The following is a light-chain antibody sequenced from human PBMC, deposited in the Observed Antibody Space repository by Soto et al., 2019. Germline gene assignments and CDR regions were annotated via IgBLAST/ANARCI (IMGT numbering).Light chain of an antibody. CDR2: GNS. CDR3: QSYDSSLSGYV. Sequence: VLTQPPSVSGAPRQRVTISCTGSSSNIGAGYDVHWYQQLPATAPKLLIYGNSNRPSGVPDRFSGSKSGTSASLAITGLQAEDEADYYCQSYDSSLSGYVFGTGTKVTVL. CDR1: SSNIGAGYD. J-gene: IGLJ1*01. V-gene: IGLV1-40*01.